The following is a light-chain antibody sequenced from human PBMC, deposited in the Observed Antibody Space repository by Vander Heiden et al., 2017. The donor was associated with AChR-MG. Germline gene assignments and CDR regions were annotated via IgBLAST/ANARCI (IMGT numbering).Light chain of an antibody. CDR3: CSYVDDNIWV. Sequence: SSLTPPASASASPPQPTTIFSTGTNTYLGTYNLVSRFQHKPDKAPKLIIYEVSRRPSGVSSRFSGSKSGNTASLTISGLQAEDEADYYCCSYVDDNIWVFGGGTKLTVL. J-gene: IGLJ3*02. V-gene: IGLV2-23*02. CDR1: NTYLGTYNL. CDR2: EVS.